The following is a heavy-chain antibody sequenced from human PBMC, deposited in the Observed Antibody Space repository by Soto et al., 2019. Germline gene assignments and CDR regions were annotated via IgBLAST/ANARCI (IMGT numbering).Heavy chain of an antibody. V-gene: IGHV1-46*01. D-gene: IGHD2-2*01. CDR2: INPSGGST. CDR1: GYTFTSYY. CDR3: ARDVGSYCSSTSCLRSPDYYFDY. J-gene: IGHJ4*02. Sequence: ASVKVSCKASGYTFTSYYMHWVRQAPGQGLEWMGIINPSGGSTSYAQKFQGRVTMTRDTSTSTVYMELSSLRSEDTAVYYCARDVGSYCSSTSCLRSPDYYFDYWGQGTLVTVSS.